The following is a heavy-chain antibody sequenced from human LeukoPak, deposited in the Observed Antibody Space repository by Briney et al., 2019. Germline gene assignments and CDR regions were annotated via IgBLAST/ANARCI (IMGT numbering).Heavy chain of an antibody. CDR2: IYYSGST. D-gene: IGHD3-10*01. V-gene: IGHV4-59*01. CDR3: ARGGLWFGESDFDY. J-gene: IGHJ4*02. CDR1: GGSISSYY. Sequence: PSETLSLTCTVSGGSISSYYWSWIRQPPGKGLEWLGYIYYSGSTNYNPSLKSRVTISVDTSKNQFSLKLSSVTAADTAVYYCARGGLWFGESDFDYWGQGTLVTVSS.